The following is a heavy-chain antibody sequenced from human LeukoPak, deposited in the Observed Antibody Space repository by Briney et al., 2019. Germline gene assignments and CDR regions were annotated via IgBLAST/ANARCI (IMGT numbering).Heavy chain of an antibody. Sequence: GGSLRLSCAASGFTFSTYSMNWVRQTPGKGLEWVSYIQSSSNTIYYADSVKGRFTISRDNSKNTLYLQMNSLRAEDTAVYYCARRSGIAVAGAFDYWGQGTLVTVSS. CDR2: IQSSSNTI. V-gene: IGHV3-48*01. D-gene: IGHD6-19*01. J-gene: IGHJ4*02. CDR1: GFTFSTYS. CDR3: ARRSGIAVAGAFDY.